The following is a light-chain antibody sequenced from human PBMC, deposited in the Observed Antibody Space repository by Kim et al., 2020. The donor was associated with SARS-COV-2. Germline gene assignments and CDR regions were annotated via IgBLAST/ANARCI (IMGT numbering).Light chain of an antibody. CDR1: QGVSIY. J-gene: IGKJ4*01. CDR2: CSS. Sequence: ASRGARVTISCRARQGVSIYLACYHQKPGKAPKLLIYCSSTLQNGVTSRFTGSGSGTDFTLSNKSLQSEYFATYYCQQYYSYPLTFGGGTKVDIK. V-gene: IGKV1-8*01. CDR3: QQYYSYPLT.